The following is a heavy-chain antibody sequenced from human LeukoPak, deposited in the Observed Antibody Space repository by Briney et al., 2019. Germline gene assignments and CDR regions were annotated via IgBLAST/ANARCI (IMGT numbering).Heavy chain of an antibody. J-gene: IGHJ4*02. CDR2: IYYSGST. V-gene: IGHV4-59*01. D-gene: IGHD6-25*01. CDR1: GGSISSYY. Sequence: SETLSLTCTVSGGSISSYYWSWIRQPPGKGLEWIGYIYYSGSTNYNPSLKSRVTISVDTSKNQFSLKLSSVTAADTAVYYCARAGGVKTAALDLDYWGQGTLVTVSS. CDR3: ARAGGVKTAALDLDY.